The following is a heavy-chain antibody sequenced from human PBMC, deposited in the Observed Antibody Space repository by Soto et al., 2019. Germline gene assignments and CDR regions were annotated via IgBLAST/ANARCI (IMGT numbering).Heavy chain of an antibody. V-gene: IGHV3-30*07. Sequence: SVKGRFTISRDNSKNTLYLQMNSLRAEDTAVYYCARRDSSGYDGFDIWGQGTMVNVSS. CDR3: ARRDSSGYDGFDI. J-gene: IGHJ3*02. D-gene: IGHD3-22*01.